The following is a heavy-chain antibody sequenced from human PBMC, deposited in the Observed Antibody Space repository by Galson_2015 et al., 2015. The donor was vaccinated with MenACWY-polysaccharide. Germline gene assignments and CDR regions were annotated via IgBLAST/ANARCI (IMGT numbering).Heavy chain of an antibody. Sequence: PALVKPPQTLTLTCTFSGFSLRTSGVGVGWIRQPPGAALEWLALIYWDDDKRYSPSLKSRLTITKDTSKNQVVLTMTNMDPVDTATYYCAHKYYGSGFDYWGQGTLVTVSS. CDR2: IYWDDDK. V-gene: IGHV2-5*02. J-gene: IGHJ4*02. CDR1: GFSLRTSGVG. D-gene: IGHD3-10*01. CDR3: AHKYYGSGFDY.